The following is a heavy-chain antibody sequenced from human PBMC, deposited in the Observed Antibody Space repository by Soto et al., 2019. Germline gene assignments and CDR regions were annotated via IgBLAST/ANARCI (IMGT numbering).Heavy chain of an antibody. CDR2: INPNSGGT. D-gene: IGHD2-2*01. Sequence: ASVKVSCKASGYTFTGYYMHWVRQAPGQGLEWMGWINPNSGGTNYAQKFQGRVTMTRDTSISTAYMELSRLRSDDTAVYYCARDFLGSTAYYYGMDVWGQGTTVTVSS. CDR3: ARDFLGSTAYYYGMDV. V-gene: IGHV1-2*02. J-gene: IGHJ6*02. CDR1: GYTFTGYY.